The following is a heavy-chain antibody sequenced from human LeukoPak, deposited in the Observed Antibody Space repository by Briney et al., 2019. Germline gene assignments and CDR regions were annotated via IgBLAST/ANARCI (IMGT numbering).Heavy chain of an antibody. CDR3: AKNYGDYWTYYYYYMDV. CDR1: GFTFSSYG. J-gene: IGHJ6*03. D-gene: IGHD4-17*01. V-gene: IGHV3-30*02. Sequence: GGSLRLSCAASGFTFSSYGMHWVRQAPGKGLEWVAFIRYDGSNKYYADSVKGRFTISRDNSKNTLYLQMNSLRAEDTAVYYCAKNYGDYWTYYYYYMDVWGRGTTVTVSS. CDR2: IRYDGSNK.